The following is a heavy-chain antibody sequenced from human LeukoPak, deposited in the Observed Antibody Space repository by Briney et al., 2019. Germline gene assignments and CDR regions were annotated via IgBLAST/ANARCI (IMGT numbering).Heavy chain of an antibody. Sequence: PGGSLRLSCAASGFTFSSYWMHWVRQAPGKGLEWVSYISSGGSTIYYADSVKGRFTISRDNAKNSLFLQMNSLRAEDTAVYYCARVPYYYDSSGYYNYAFDIWGQGTMVTVSS. J-gene: IGHJ3*02. D-gene: IGHD3-22*01. CDR1: GFTFSSYW. V-gene: IGHV3-48*04. CDR2: ISSGGSTI. CDR3: ARVPYYYDSSGYYNYAFDI.